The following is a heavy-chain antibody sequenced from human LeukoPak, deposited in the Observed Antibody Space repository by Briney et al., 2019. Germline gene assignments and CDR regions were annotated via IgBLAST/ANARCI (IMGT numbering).Heavy chain of an antibody. Sequence: ASVKVSCKASGYTFTSFYMHWVRQAPGQGLEWMGLINPSGGSTTYAQKFQGRVTMTRDMSTSTVYMELSRLRSEDTAVYYCARGLHISVRAPPDFWGQGTLVTVSS. D-gene: IGHD2-21*01. J-gene: IGHJ4*02. CDR3: ARGLHISVRAPPDF. V-gene: IGHV1-46*01. CDR2: INPSGGST. CDR1: GYTFTSFY.